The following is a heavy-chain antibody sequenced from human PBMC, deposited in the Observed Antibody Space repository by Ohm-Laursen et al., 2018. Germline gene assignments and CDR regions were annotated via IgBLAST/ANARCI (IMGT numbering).Heavy chain of an antibody. CDR2: ISSSGNT. V-gene: IGHV4-4*07. CDR3: AREAYYYDSSGYSFAEYFQH. Sequence: SETLSLTCTVSGGSVSTYYWSWIRQHAGKGLEWIGRISSSGNTNYNPSLKSRVPMSVDTSKNQFSLKLSSVTAADTAVYYCAREAYYYDSSGYSFAEYFQHWGQGTLVTVSS. CDR1: GGSVSTYY. D-gene: IGHD3-22*01. J-gene: IGHJ1*01.